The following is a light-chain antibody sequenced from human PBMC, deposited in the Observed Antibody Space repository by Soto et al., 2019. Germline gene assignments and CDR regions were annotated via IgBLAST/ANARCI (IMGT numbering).Light chain of an antibody. V-gene: IGKV3-15*01. CDR3: QQYNNWRPLT. Sequence: EIVMTQSPATLSVSPGERATLSCSASQSVSSNLAWYQQKPGQAPRLLIYGASTRAPGIPARFSGSVSGTEFTLPISSLQSEDFAVYYCQQYNNWRPLTFGGGTKVEIK. CDR2: GAS. J-gene: IGKJ4*01. CDR1: QSVSSN.